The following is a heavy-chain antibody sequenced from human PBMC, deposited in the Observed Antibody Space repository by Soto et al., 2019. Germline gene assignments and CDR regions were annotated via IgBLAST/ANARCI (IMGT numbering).Heavy chain of an antibody. J-gene: IGHJ4*02. CDR1: GFTIGDYT. CDR3: IRNHPNGSGSYYGGYYFDY. Sequence: PGGSLRLSCTASGFTIGDYTMSWFRQAPGKGLEWVGFIRSKPYGGTTEYAASVKGRFTISRDDSKSIAYLQMNSLKTEDTAVYYCIRNHPNGSGSYYGGYYFDYWGQGTLVTVSS. V-gene: IGHV3-49*03. D-gene: IGHD3-10*01. CDR2: IRSKPYGGTT.